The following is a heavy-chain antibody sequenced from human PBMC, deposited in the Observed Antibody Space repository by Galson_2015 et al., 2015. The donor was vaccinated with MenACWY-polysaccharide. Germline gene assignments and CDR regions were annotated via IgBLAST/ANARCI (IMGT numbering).Heavy chain of an antibody. J-gene: IGHJ3*02. Sequence: SLRLSCAASGITASGNTFSGSGMHWVRQAPGKGLEWLAVIQYDGSNKVYADSVKGRFTISRDNSKNTVFLEMNTLGVEDTAVYYCAREDSRIVFHAFDIWGQGTMVTVSS. CDR2: IQYDGSNK. CDR3: AREDSRIVFHAFDI. V-gene: IGHV3-33*01. D-gene: IGHD4-11*01. CDR1: GITASGNTFSGSG.